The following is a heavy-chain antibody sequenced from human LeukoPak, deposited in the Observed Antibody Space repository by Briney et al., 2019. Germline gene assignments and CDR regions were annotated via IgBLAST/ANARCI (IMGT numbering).Heavy chain of an antibody. CDR1: GGSVSSGDYS. D-gene: IGHD2-15*01. V-gene: IGHV4-30-2*01. CDR3: ATSSVMSGSLDY. CDR2: IYHSGGT. J-gene: IGHJ4*02. Sequence: SETLSLTCTVSGGSVSSGDYSWSWIRQPPGKGLEWIGYIYHSGGTYYNPSLKSRVTISVDRSKNQFSLKLSSVTAADTAVYYCATSSVMSGSLDYWGQGTLVTVSS.